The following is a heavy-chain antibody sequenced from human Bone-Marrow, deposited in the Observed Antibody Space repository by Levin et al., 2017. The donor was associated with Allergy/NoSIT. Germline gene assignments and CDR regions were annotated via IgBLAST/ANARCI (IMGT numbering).Heavy chain of an antibody. Sequence: ESGPTLVKPTQTLTLTCTFSGFSLTTNGVGVGWIRQPPGKALEWLALIYWDDDKRYSPSLKSRLTITKDTSKNQVVLAMTNMDPVDTGTYYCAHRPNGYCSSNSCYTGAWFDPWGQGTLVTVSS. CDR1: GFSLTTNGVG. V-gene: IGHV2-5*02. CDR3: AHRPNGYCSSNSCYTGAWFDP. CDR2: IYWDDDK. J-gene: IGHJ5*02. D-gene: IGHD2-2*02.